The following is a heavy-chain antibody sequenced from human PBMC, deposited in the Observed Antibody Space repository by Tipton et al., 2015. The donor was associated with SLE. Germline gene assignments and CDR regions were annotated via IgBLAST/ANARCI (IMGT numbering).Heavy chain of an antibody. CDR3: ARRRGYSYGYGGTDWYFDL. V-gene: IGHV4-34*01. Sequence: TLSLTCEVYGGSFSGYYWNWIRQPPGKGLEWIGDINHSGSTNYNPSLKSRVTISVDTSKNQFSLKLNSVTAADTAVYYCARRRGYSYGYGGTDWYFDLWGRGTLVTVSS. CDR1: GGSFSGYY. J-gene: IGHJ2*01. D-gene: IGHD5-18*01. CDR2: INHSGST.